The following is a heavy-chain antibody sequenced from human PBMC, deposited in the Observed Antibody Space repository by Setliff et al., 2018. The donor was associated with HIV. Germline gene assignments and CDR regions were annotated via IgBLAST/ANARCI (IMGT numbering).Heavy chain of an antibody. CDR1: GFTFSLSW. J-gene: IGHJ3*02. CDR2: INGDESDT. V-gene: IGHV3-74*01. D-gene: IGHD7-27*01. Sequence: GGSLRLSCAASGFTFSLSWMHWVRQGPGKGLVWISRINGDESDTNYADSVKGRFTISRDNAKNTLYLQMSSLRAEDTAVYYCARELPGPPGALDIWGHGTMVTVS. CDR3: ARELPGPPGALDI.